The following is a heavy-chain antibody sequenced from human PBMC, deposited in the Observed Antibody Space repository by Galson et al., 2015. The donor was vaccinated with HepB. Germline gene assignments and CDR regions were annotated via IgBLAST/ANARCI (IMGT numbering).Heavy chain of an antibody. CDR3: AYSSGWYSYNMDV. J-gene: IGHJ6*02. Sequence: CAISGDSVSSNSAAWNWIRQSPSRGLEWQGRTYYRSKWYNAYAVSVKSRITINPDTSKNQFSLQLNSVTPEDTAVYYCAYSSGWYSYNMDVWGQGTTVTVSS. V-gene: IGHV6-1*01. CDR2: TYYRSKWYN. D-gene: IGHD6-19*01. CDR1: GDSVSSNSAA.